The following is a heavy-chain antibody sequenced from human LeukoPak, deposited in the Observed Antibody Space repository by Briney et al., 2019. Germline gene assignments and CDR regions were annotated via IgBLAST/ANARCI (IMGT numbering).Heavy chain of an antibody. CDR3: AREGQYYDILTGYYWTPYNWFDP. V-gene: IGHV1-18*01. J-gene: IGHJ5*02. CDR1: GYTFTSYG. CDR2: ISAYNGNT. D-gene: IGHD3-9*01. Sequence: ASVKVSCKASGYTFTSYGISWVRQAPGQGLEWMGWISAYNGNTNYAQKLQGRVTMTTDTSTSTAYMELRSLRSDDTAVYYCAREGQYYDILTGYYWTPYNWFDPWGQGTLVTVSS.